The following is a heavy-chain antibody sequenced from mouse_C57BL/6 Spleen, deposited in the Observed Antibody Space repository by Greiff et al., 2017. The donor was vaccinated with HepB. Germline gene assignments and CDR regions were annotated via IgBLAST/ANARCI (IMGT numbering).Heavy chain of an antibody. CDR2: ISSGSSTI. D-gene: IGHD3-2*02. Sequence: EVQGVESGGGLVKPGGSLKLSCAASGFTFSDYGMHWVRQAPEKGLEWVAYISSGSSTIYYAGTVKDRFTISRDKAKNTLFLQMTSLRSGDTAMYYCAGAHLRRVYWGQGTTLTVSS. CDR3: AGAHLRRVY. J-gene: IGHJ2*01. V-gene: IGHV5-17*01. CDR1: GFTFSDYG.